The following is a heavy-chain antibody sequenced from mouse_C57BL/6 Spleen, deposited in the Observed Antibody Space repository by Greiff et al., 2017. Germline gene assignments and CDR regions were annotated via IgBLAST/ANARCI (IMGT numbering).Heavy chain of an antibody. Sequence: EVQVVESGGGLVKPGGSLKLSCAASGYTFSSDTMSWVRQTPGKKLEWVGTISGGGGNTYYPASVKGRFTISRANDTNTLYLHMSCLSSADEALYYCARHRDYDSFYYAMDYWGQGTSVTVSS. CDR2: ISGGGGNT. CDR3: ARHRDYDSFYYAMDY. D-gene: IGHD2-12*01. CDR1: GYTFSSDT. J-gene: IGHJ4*01. V-gene: IGHV5-9*01.